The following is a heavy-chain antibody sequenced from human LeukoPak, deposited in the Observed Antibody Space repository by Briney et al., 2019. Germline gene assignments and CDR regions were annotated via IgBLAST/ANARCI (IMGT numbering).Heavy chain of an antibody. CDR2: IYPGDSDT. Sequence: SQNFCCTGSGYSFTNDLIGGGHHTRRKLQELMGIIYPGDSDTRYSPSLQGQVTISADKSISTAYLQWSSLKASDTAMYYCARATPSGMREFSWFDPWGQGTLVTVSS. CDR3: ARATPSGMREFSWFDP. D-gene: IGHD2-8*01. V-gene: IGHV5-51*07. CDR1: GYSFTNDL. J-gene: IGHJ5*02.